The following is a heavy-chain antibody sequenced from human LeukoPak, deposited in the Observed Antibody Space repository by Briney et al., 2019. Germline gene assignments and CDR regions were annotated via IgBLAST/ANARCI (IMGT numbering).Heavy chain of an antibody. CDR3: ARAVGVEDY. CDR1: GFTFSSYG. Sequence: PGGSLRLSCAASGFTFSSYGMHWVRQAPGEGLEWVAFIRYDGSNKYYADSVKGRFTISRDNSKNTLYLHVNSLRPEDTAVYYCARAVGVEDYWGQGTLVTVSS. J-gene: IGHJ4*02. V-gene: IGHV3-30*02. D-gene: IGHD4-23*01. CDR2: IRYDGSNK.